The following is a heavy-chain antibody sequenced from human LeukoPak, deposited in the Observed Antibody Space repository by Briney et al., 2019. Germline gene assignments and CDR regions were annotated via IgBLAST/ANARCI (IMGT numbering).Heavy chain of an antibody. D-gene: IGHD3-22*01. Sequence: PGGSLRLSCAASGFTFSSYSMNWVRQAPGKGLEWVSSISSSSSYIYYADSVKGRFTISRDNAKNSLYLQMNSLRAEDTAVYYCARDSLFASRGPKIGYYLYWGQGTLVTVSS. CDR2: ISSSSSYI. V-gene: IGHV3-21*01. CDR3: ARDSLFASRGPKIGYYLY. J-gene: IGHJ4*02. CDR1: GFTFSSYS.